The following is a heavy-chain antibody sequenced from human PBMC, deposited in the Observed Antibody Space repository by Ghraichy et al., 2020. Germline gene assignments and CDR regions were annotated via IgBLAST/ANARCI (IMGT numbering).Heavy chain of an antibody. CDR2: INHSGST. CDR1: GGSFSGYY. J-gene: IGHJ3*02. D-gene: IGHD3-10*01. V-gene: IGHV4-34*01. Sequence: SETLSLTCAVYGGSFSGYYWSWIRQPPGKGLEWIGEINHSGSTNYNPSLKSRVTISVDTSKNQFSLKLSSVTAADTAVYYCARVLRLVYYYGSGSWPGAFDIWGQWTMVTVSS. CDR3: ARVLRLVYYYGSGSWPGAFDI.